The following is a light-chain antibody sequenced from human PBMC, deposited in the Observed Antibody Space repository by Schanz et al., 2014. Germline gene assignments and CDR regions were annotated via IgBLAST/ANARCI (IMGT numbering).Light chain of an antibody. J-gene: IGLJ3*02. CDR2: EVS. V-gene: IGLV2-8*01. Sequence: QSALTQPASVSGSPGQSITMSCTGTSSDVGGYNYVSWYQQHPGKAPKLMIYEVSKRPSGVPDRFSGSKSGNTASLTVSGLQAEDEATYYCSSFEGRHNWVFGGGTKLTVL. CDR3: SSFEGRHNWV. CDR1: SSDVGGYNY.